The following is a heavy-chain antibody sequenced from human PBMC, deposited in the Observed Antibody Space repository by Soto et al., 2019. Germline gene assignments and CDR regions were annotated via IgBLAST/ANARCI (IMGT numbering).Heavy chain of an antibody. CDR1: GFSLSTSGVG. CDR3: AHSHCTVTNCYGLDY. J-gene: IGHJ4*02. Sequence: SGPTLVNPTQTLTLTCTFSGFSLSTSGVGVGWIRQPPGKALEWLALIYWDDDKRYSPSLESRVTITKDTSKNQVVLTMTSMGPVDTATYYCAHSHCTVTNCYGLDYWGQGTLVTVSS. CDR2: IYWDDDK. D-gene: IGHD2-2*01. V-gene: IGHV2-5*02.